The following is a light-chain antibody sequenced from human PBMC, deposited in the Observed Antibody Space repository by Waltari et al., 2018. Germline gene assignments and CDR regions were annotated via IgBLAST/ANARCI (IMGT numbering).Light chain of an antibody. CDR1: NVGGKV. CDR3: QVWDDSSDHPV. Sequence: SYVLSQPPSVSVAPGQTATVTCGGDNVGGKVVHWYQQKPGQAPLLVIYDDYDRPSGIPERFSASSSRDTDTLTISRVVAGDEADYLCQVWDDSSDHPVFGGGTKLTVL. V-gene: IGLV3-21*02. CDR2: DDY. J-gene: IGLJ3*02.